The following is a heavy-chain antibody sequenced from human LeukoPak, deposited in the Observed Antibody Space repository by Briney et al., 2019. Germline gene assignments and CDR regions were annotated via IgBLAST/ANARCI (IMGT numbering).Heavy chain of an antibody. J-gene: IGHJ2*01. V-gene: IGHV1-46*01. D-gene: IGHD3-22*01. CDR3: ARDHYYDSSGYYKPRYWYFDL. CDR1: GYTFTSYY. Sequence: GSSVKVSCKASGYTFTSYYMHWVRQAPGQGLEWMGIINPSGGSTSYAQKFQGRVTMTRDTSTSTVYMELSSLRSEDTAVYYCARDHYYDSSGYYKPRYWYFDLWGRGTLVTVSS. CDR2: INPSGGST.